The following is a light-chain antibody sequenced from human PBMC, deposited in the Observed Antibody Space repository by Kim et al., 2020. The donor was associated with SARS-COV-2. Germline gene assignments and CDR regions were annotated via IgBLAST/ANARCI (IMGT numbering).Light chain of an antibody. J-gene: IGKJ5*01. V-gene: IGKV3D-15*01. CDR3: QQYNDWPLT. Sequence: EIVMTQSPATLSVSPGEGATLSCRASQSVSTNLAWYQQKPGQAPRLLIFGASNRATGIPARFSGSGSGTEFTVTIGSLQSEDFAVYYCQQYNDWPLTFGQGTRLEIK. CDR2: GAS. CDR1: QSVSTN.